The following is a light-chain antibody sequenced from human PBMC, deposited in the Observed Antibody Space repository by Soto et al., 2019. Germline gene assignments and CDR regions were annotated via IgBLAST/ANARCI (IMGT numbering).Light chain of an antibody. V-gene: IGKV1-6*01. CDR3: QQSYSTPIT. CDR2: AAS. J-gene: IGKJ5*01. CDR1: QGIRSA. Sequence: IQMTQSPSSLSASVGDRVTITCRASQGIRSALGWYQQKPGKVPKLLIYAASTLQSGVPSRFSGSGSGTDFTLTISSLQPEDFATYYCQQSYSTPITFGQGTRLEIK.